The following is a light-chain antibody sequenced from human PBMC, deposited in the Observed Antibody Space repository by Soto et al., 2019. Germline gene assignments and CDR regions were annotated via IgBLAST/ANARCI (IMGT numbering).Light chain of an antibody. V-gene: IGKV3-11*01. Sequence: EIVLTQSPATLSVSPGERATLSCRASQSVISYLAWYHQQPGQAPRLLIYDASTRATGIPARFSGSGSGTDFTLTISSLEPEDFAVYYCQQRSNWPPIPFGQGTRLEI. CDR1: QSVISY. CDR3: QQRSNWPPIP. CDR2: DAS. J-gene: IGKJ5*01.